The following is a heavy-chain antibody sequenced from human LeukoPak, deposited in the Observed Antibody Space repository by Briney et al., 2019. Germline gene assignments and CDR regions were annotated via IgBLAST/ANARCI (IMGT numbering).Heavy chain of an antibody. CDR3: ARSKGNYCSGGTCLGRLFDC. V-gene: IGHV4-59*13. Sequence: PSETLSLTCTVSGGSISNYYWSWVRQPPGKGLEWIGHIYYSGTTNYSPSLKSRVTISVDTSKNQFSLKLNSVTAADTAVYYCARSKGNYCSGGTCLGRLFDCWGQGTLVTVSS. J-gene: IGHJ4*02. D-gene: IGHD2-15*01. CDR2: IYYSGTT. CDR1: GGSISNYY.